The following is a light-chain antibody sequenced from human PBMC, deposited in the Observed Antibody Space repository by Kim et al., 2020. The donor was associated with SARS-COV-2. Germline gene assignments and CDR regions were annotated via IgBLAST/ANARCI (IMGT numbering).Light chain of an antibody. CDR3: QQSHTAPLLT. V-gene: IGKV1-39*01. J-gene: IGKJ4*01. CDR2: AAS. Sequence: SVGDRVTIACRASQSINTYLNLYQQKPGKAPNLLIYAASTLQSGVPSTFSGSGSGTDFTLTISSLQPEDFATYYCQQSHTAPLLTFGGGTKVDIK. CDR1: QSINTY.